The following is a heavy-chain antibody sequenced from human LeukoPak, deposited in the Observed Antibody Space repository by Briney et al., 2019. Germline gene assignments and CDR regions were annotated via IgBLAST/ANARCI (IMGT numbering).Heavy chain of an antibody. Sequence: PGGSLRLSCAASGFTFSSYSMNWVRQAPGKGLEWVSSISSSSSNIYYADSVKGRFTISRDNAKNSLYLQMNSLRAEDTAVYYCARDWHIAAAGGNFDYWGQGTLVTVSS. D-gene: IGHD6-13*01. CDR2: ISSSSSNI. J-gene: IGHJ4*02. CDR1: GFTFSSYS. CDR3: ARDWHIAAAGGNFDY. V-gene: IGHV3-21*01.